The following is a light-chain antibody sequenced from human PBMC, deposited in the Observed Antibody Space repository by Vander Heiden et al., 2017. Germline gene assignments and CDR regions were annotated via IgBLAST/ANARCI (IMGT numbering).Light chain of an antibody. CDR1: QSISTW. V-gene: IGKV1-5*03. CDR3: YGNYYSAYGT. Sequence: SDSVGARVPITGRASQSISTWLAWYQQKPGKAPKLLSYKAASLESGVPSRFSGSGSGKQITAYDSELRPDVRGVYFRYGNYYSAYGTFGQGTKLEIK. J-gene: IGKJ1*01. CDR2: KAA.